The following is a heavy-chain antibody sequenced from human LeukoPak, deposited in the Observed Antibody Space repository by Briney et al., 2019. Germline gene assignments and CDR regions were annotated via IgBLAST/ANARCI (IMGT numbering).Heavy chain of an antibody. CDR2: IYTSGST. CDR1: GGSISSYY. Sequence: PSETLSLTCTVSGGSISSYYWSWIRQPAGKGLEWIGRIYTSGSTNYNPSLKSRVTISVDTSKNQFSLKLSSVTAADTAVYYCATTVVPAAMEAFDIWGQGTMVTVSS. CDR3: ATTVVPAAMEAFDI. J-gene: IGHJ3*02. V-gene: IGHV4-4*07. D-gene: IGHD2-2*01.